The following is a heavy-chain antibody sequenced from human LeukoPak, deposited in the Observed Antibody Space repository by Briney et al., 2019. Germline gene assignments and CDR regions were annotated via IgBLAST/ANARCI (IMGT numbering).Heavy chain of an antibody. V-gene: IGHV3-7*01. CDR2: INEDGSEK. CDR3: ARELGSYEGGYYGMDV. CDR1: GFTFSTRW. Sequence: GGSLRLSCAASGFTFSTRWMSWVRQAPGKGLEWVANINEDGSEKNYVESLKGRFTISRDNAKNSLYLQMNSLRAEDTALYYCARELGSYEGGYYGMDVWGQETTVTVSS. J-gene: IGHJ6*02. D-gene: IGHD1-26*01.